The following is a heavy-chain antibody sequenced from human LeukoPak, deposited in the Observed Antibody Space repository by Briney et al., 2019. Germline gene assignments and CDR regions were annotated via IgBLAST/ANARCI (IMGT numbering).Heavy chain of an antibody. CDR1: GGSFSGYY. CDR2: INHSGST. D-gene: IGHD6-19*01. Sequence: SETLSLTCAVYGGSFSGYYWSWIRQPPGKGLEWIGEINHSGSTNYNPSLKSRVTISVDTSKNQFSLKLSSVTAADTAVYYCAREGIAVGYYFDYWDQGTLVTVSS. J-gene: IGHJ4*02. V-gene: IGHV4-34*01. CDR3: AREGIAVGYYFDY.